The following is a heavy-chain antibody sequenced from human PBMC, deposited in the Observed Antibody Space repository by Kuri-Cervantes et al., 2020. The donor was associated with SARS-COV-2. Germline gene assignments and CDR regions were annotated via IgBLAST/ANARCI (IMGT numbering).Heavy chain of an antibody. CDR1: GYTSTNYW. V-gene: IGHV5-51*01. CDR3: AKGRGYWYFDL. Sequence: GESKKISGKGSGYTSTNYWIGWARQMPVKGLKWMAIIYQSDSSTKYSPSFQGQVTISADKSTVTAYLQWSSLKAADTAIYFCAKGRGYWYFDLWGRGTLVTVSS. D-gene: IGHD1-26*01. J-gene: IGHJ2*01. CDR2: IYQSDSST.